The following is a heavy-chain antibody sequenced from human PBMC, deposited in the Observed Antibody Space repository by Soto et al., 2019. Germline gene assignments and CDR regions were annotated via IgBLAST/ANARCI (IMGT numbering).Heavy chain of an antibody. J-gene: IGHJ4*02. CDR1: GFSLSTIGVG. V-gene: IGHV2-5*02. D-gene: IGHD2-15*01. CDR2: IYWDDDK. Sequence: QITLKESGPTLVKPTQTLTLTCTFSGFSLSTIGVGVGWIRQPPGKALEWLALIYWDDDKRYSPSLKSRLTITKETSKNQVDLTITNMDPVDTATYYCAHRPSYCSGGSCYSGFDYWGQGTLVTVSS. CDR3: AHRPSYCSGGSCYSGFDY.